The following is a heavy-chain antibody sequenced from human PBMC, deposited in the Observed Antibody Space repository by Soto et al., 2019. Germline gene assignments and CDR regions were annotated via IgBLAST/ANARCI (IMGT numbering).Heavy chain of an antibody. D-gene: IGHD1-1*01. Sequence: ASVKVSCKASGYTFTSYDIYWVRQATGQGLEWMGWMNPNTGNSAYAQKFQGRVTVTSNTSINTVHMELSSLRSEDTAVYYCARRAETNGWNGFGADKYYFDFWGQGTLVTVSS. V-gene: IGHV1-8*01. CDR1: GYTFTSYD. CDR2: MNPNTGNS. J-gene: IGHJ4*02. CDR3: ARRAETNGWNGFGADKYYFDF.